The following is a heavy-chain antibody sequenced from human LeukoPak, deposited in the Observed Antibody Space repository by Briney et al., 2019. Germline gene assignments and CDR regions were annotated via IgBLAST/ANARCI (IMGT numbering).Heavy chain of an antibody. Sequence: PGGSLRLSCAASGITFDNYWMNWVRQAPGKGLEWVAHIKQDGSEKYYVDSVKGRFTISRDNARNSLWLQMNSLRAEDTAMYYCASGIAAADQPFYYFDYWGQGTLVTVSS. CDR2: IKQDGSEK. J-gene: IGHJ4*02. CDR1: GITFDNYW. D-gene: IGHD6-13*01. CDR3: ASGIAAADQPFYYFDY. V-gene: IGHV3-7*01.